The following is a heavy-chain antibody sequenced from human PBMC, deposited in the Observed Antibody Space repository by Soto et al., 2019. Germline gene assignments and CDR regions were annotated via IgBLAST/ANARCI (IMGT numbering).Heavy chain of an antibody. CDR1: GFTFSSYS. D-gene: IGHD5-12*01. V-gene: IGHV3-48*02. CDR3: ARDSKPDGYNFDY. Sequence: EVQLVESGGGLVQPGGSLRLSCAASGFTFSSYSMNWVRQAPGKGLEGVSYISSSSSTIHYADSVKGRFTISRDNAKTSLYLQMNSLRDEDTAVYYCARDSKPDGYNFDYWGQGTLVTVSS. J-gene: IGHJ4*02. CDR2: ISSSSSTI.